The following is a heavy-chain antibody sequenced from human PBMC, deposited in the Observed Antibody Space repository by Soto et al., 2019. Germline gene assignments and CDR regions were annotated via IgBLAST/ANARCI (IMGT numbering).Heavy chain of an antibody. Sequence: GASVKVSCKASGYIFTDYYMHWVRQAPGQELGWMGRINPNSGGTNYAQKFQGRVTMTRNTSISTAYMELSSLRSEDTAVYYCARSQGYWGQGTLVTVSS. CDR2: INPNSGGT. V-gene: IGHV1-2*06. J-gene: IGHJ4*02. CDR3: ARSQGY. CDR1: GYIFTDYY.